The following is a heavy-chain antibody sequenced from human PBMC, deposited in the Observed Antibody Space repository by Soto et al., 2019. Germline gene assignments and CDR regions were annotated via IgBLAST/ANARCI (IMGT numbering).Heavy chain of an antibody. J-gene: IGHJ4*02. CDR3: ASGDYPLFDY. D-gene: IGHD4-17*01. CDR2: IYYSRST. Sequence: SETLSLTCTVSGGSISSSSYYWGWIRQPPGKGLEWIGSIYYSRSTYYNPSLKSRVTISVDTSKNQFSLKLSSVTAADTAVYYCASGDYPLFDYWGQGTLVTVSS. V-gene: IGHV4-39*01. CDR1: GGSISSSSYY.